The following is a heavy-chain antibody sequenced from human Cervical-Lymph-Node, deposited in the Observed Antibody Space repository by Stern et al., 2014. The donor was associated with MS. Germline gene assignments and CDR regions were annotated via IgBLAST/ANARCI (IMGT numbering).Heavy chain of an antibody. J-gene: IGHJ4*02. V-gene: IGHV3-30-3*01. Sequence: VQLVQSGGGVVQPGRSLSLSCVASGFNFSTYAMHWVRQAHGTGLEWVAFVSYDGTQRNSTDSVKARFTISRDNSKNTLYLHMNSLRDEDTAVYFCARGGRGVGLEYWGQGALVTVSS. CDR1: GFNFSTYA. CDR3: ARGGRGVGLEY. CDR2: VSYDGTQR. D-gene: IGHD3-10*01.